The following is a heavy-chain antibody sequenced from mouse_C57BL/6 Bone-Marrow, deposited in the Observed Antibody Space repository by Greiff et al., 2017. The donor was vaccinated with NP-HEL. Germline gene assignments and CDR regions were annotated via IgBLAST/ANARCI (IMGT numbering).Heavy chain of an antibody. V-gene: IGHV1-15*01. CDR3: TKRGKLYVDY. CDR1: GYTFTDYE. CDR2: IDPETGGT. J-gene: IGHJ2*01. Sequence: VQLQESGAELVRPGASVTLSCKASGYTFTDYEMHWVKQTPVHGLEWIGAIDPETGGTAYNQKFKGKAILTADKSSSTAYMELRSLTSEDSAVYYCTKRGKLYVDYWGQGTTLTVSS.